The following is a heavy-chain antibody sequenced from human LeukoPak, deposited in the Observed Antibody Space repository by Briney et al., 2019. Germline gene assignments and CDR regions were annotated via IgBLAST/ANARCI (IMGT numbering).Heavy chain of an antibody. V-gene: IGHV3-7*01. J-gene: IGHJ4*02. CDR2: IKQDGSEK. CDR3: ARCSGGSCYLVY. Sequence: GGSLRLSCAASGFTFSSYSMSWVRQAPGKGLEWVANIKQDGSEKYYVDSVKGRFTISRDNAKNSLYLQMNSLRAEDTAVYYCARCSGGSCYLVYWGQGTLVTVSS. CDR1: GFTFSSYS. D-gene: IGHD2-15*01.